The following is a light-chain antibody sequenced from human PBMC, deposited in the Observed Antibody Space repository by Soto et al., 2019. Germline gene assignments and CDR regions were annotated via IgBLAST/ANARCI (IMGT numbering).Light chain of an antibody. CDR3: MQALQPS. J-gene: IGKJ2*01. CDR2: LGS. Sequence: DIVMTKSPLSLPVTPGEPASISCRSSQSLLHSNGYNYLDWDLQKPGQSPQLLIYLGSNRASGVPDRFGGSGLGTDFTRKISRVEAEDVGVYYWMQALQPSFGQGTKLEIK. CDR1: QSLLHSNGYNY. V-gene: IGKV2-28*01.